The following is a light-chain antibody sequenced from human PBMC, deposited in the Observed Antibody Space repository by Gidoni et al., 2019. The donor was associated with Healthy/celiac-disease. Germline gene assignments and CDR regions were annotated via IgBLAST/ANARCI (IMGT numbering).Light chain of an antibody. CDR2: AAS. V-gene: IGKV1-6*01. Sequence: AIQMPQAPSSLSSSVGDRVTITCRASQGIRNDLGWYQQKPWKAPKLLIYAASSLQSGVPARFSGSGSGTDFTITISSLQPEDFATYYCLQDYNYPWTFGQGTKVEIK. CDR1: QGIRND. CDR3: LQDYNYPWT. J-gene: IGKJ1*01.